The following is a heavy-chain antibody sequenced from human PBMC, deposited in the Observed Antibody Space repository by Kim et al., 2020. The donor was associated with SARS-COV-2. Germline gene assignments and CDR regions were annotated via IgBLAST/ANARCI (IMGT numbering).Heavy chain of an antibody. Sequence: GSEKNCVDSVKGRFTISRDNAENSVYLQMNSLKADYTAVYYGARDKAAAGLWGQGTLVTVS. D-gene: IGHD6-13*01. CDR2: GSEK. V-gene: IGHV3-7*01. J-gene: IGHJ4*02. CDR3: ARDKAAAGL.